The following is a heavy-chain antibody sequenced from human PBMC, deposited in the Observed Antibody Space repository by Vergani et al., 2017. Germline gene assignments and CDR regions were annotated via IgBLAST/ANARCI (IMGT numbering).Heavy chain of an antibody. CDR2: ISTSGST. Sequence: QVQLQESGPGLVKPSQTLSLTCTVSGGSISSGSYYWSWIRQPAGKGLEWIGRISTSGSTNYNPSLKSRVTISVDKSKNQFSLKLSSVTAADTAVYYCASTTMLVGGDAFDIWGQGTMVTVSS. CDR3: ASTTMLVGGDAFDI. CDR1: GGSISSGSYY. J-gene: IGHJ3*02. V-gene: IGHV4-61*02. D-gene: IGHD3-22*01.